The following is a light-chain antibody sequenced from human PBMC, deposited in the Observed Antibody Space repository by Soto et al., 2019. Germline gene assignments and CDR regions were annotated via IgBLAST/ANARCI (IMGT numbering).Light chain of an antibody. CDR2: DAS. Sequence: DIQMTQSPSTLSASVGDRVTITCRASQSISSWLAWYQQKPGKAPKLLIYDASSLESGVPSRFSGSGSGTDFTLTISSLQPDDFAIFYCQQYNSYSGTLGKGTK. CDR3: QQYNSYSGT. V-gene: IGKV1-5*01. CDR1: QSISSW. J-gene: IGKJ1*01.